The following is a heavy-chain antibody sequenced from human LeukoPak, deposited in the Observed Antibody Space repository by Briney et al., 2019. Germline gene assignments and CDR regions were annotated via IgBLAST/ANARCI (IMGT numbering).Heavy chain of an antibody. CDR3: AGSSGSGRGDFDY. Sequence: SETLSLTCAVYGGSFSGYYWSWIRQPPGKGLEWIGEINHSGSTNYNPSLKSRVTISVDTSKNHFSLNLSSVTAADTAVYYCAGSSGSGRGDFDYWGQGTLVTVSS. J-gene: IGHJ4*02. CDR2: INHSGST. CDR1: GGSFSGYY. V-gene: IGHV4-34*01. D-gene: IGHD1-26*01.